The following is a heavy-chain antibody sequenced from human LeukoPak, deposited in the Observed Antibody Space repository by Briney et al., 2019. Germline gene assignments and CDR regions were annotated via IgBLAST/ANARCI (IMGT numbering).Heavy chain of an antibody. CDR2: IVSNGDV. D-gene: IGHD5-24*01. Sequence: GGSLRLSCAASGFTFSTFTMNWVRQAPGKGLEWVSAIVSNGDVYYADSVKGRFTISRDNSRGTLYLQINGLRADDTAVYYCAKDKLPDGKRDIDYWGLGTPVTVSS. V-gene: IGHV3-23*01. CDR3: AKDKLPDGKRDIDY. J-gene: IGHJ4*02. CDR1: GFTFSTFT.